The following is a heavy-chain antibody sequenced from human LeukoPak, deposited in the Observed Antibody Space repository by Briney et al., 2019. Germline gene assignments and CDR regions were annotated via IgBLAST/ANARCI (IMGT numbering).Heavy chain of an antibody. D-gene: IGHD5-18*01. CDR2: LSYDGSNK. Sequence: GGSLRLSCAASGFTFSSYGMRWVRQAPGKGLEWVAVLSYDGSNKYYADSVKGRFTISRDNSKNTLYLQMNSLRAEDTAVYYCARDQGREWIQLWPSSYYYYYGMDVWGQGTTVTVSS. CDR3: ARDQGREWIQLWPSSYYYYYGMDV. J-gene: IGHJ6*02. V-gene: IGHV3-30*03. CDR1: GFTFSSYG.